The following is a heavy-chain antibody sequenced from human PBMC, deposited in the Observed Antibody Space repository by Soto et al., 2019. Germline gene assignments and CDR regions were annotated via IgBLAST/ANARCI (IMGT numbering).Heavy chain of an antibody. CDR3: ARDLGYYYDSSGYPGGP. J-gene: IGHJ5*02. Sequence: SETLSLTCTVSGGSISSGDYYWSWIRQPPGKGLEWIGYIYYSGSTYYNPSLKSRVTISVDTSKNQFSLKLSSVTAADTAVYYCARDLGYYYDSSGYPGGPWGKGTLVPAS. V-gene: IGHV4-30-4*01. CDR1: GGSISSGDYY. CDR2: IYYSGST. D-gene: IGHD3-22*01.